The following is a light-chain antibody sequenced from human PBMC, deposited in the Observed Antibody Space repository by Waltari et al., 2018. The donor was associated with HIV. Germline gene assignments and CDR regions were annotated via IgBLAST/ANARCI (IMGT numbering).Light chain of an antibody. J-gene: IGKJ5*01. Sequence: EIELTQSPGTLPLSPGERVTLSCRASQSVSSSSLVWYQQKPGQAPRLLIYGASSRATGIPDRFSGSGSGTDFTLTISRLDPEDFAVYYCQQYGSSVTFGQGTRLEIK. CDR1: QSVSSSS. CDR3: QQYGSSVT. CDR2: GAS. V-gene: IGKV3-20*01.